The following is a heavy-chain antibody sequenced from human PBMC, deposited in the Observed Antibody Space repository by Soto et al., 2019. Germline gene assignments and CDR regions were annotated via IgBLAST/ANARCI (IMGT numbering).Heavy chain of an antibody. CDR3: ARGGRSGWLPYYFDQ. J-gene: IGHJ4*02. Sequence: QVQLQQWGAGLLKPSETLSLTCAVYDGSFSAYYWNWIRQPPGKGLEWIAEINYSGRTHYNPSLKGRVTISVDTSKNQFSLRLSSVTAADTAVYYCARGGRSGWLPYYFDQWGQGTLVTVSS. CDR1: DGSFSAYY. CDR2: INYSGRT. V-gene: IGHV4-34*01. D-gene: IGHD6-19*01.